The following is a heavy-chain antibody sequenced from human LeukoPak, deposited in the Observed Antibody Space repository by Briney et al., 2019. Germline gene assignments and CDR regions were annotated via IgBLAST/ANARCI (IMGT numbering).Heavy chain of an antibody. CDR1: GFTFSSFA. Sequence: PGGSLRLSCAASGFTFSSFAMNWVRQAPGKGLEWVSSISSSSSYIYYADSVKGRFTISRDNAKNSLYLQMNSLRAEDTAVYYCARGAGQQLVQDKAFDIWGQGTMVTVSS. D-gene: IGHD6-6*01. CDR3: ARGAGQQLVQDKAFDI. CDR2: ISSSSSYI. V-gene: IGHV3-21*01. J-gene: IGHJ3*02.